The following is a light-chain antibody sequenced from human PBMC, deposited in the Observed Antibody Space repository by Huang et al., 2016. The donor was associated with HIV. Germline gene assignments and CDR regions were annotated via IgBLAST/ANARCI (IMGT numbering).Light chain of an antibody. V-gene: IGKV1-39*01. Sequence: DIQMTQSPSSLSASVGDRVTITCRARQYISTYLNWYQQKPGEAPTRLIFGASSKLTGVPSRFSGSGSGTNFTLTISNLQPEDFAVYFCQQGYTTPTFGGGTRVEIK. CDR2: GAS. J-gene: IGKJ4*01. CDR3: QQGYTTPT. CDR1: QYISTY.